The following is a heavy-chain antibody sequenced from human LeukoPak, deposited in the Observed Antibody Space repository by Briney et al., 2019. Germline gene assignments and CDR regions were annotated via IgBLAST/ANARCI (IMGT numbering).Heavy chain of an antibody. V-gene: IGHV4-59*11. D-gene: IGHD6-19*01. Sequence: SETLSLTCIISSGSISSHSWSWIRQPPGKGLEWIGYIRNSGTTNSNPSLKSRVTISVDTSKNQFSLKLTSVTAADTAVYYCARESAVAGKTIFDQWVQGTLVIVSS. CDR3: ARESAVAGKTIFDQ. J-gene: IGHJ4*02. CDR2: IRNSGTT. CDR1: SGSISSHS.